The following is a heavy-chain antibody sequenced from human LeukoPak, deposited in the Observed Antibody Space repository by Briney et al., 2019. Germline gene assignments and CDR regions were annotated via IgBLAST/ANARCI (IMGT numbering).Heavy chain of an antibody. V-gene: IGHV4-59*01. Sequence: SETLSLTCPVSGGSISSYYWSWFRPPPGKGLDWIGYIYYSGSTNYNPSLKCEVPISVDTSKNQFSLKLSSVTAADTAVYYCATSLGITMVRGAPYYYYGMDVWGQGTTVTVSS. CDR2: IYYSGST. J-gene: IGHJ6*02. CDR1: GGSISSYY. CDR3: ATSLGITMVRGAPYYYYGMDV. D-gene: IGHD3-10*01.